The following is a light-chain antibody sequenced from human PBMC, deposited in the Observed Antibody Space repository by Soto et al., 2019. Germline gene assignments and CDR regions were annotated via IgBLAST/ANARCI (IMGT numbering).Light chain of an antibody. J-gene: IGLJ2*01. V-gene: IGLV1-40*01. CDR2: GNS. Sequence: QSALTQPPSVSGAPGQRVTISCTGSSSNIGAGYDVHWYQQLPGTAPKRLIYGNSNRPSGVPDRFSGSKSGTSASLAITGLQAEDEADYYCQSYDSSLSGSVVFGGGTKVTVL. CDR3: QSYDSSLSGSVV. CDR1: SSNIGAGYD.